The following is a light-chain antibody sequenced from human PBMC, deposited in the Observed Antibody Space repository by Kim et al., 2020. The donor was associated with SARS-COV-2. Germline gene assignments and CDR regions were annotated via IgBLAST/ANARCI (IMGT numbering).Light chain of an antibody. CDR1: KLGDKY. CDR3: QAWDSSTVV. CDR2: QDS. V-gene: IGLV3-1*01. J-gene: IGLJ2*01. Sequence: SYELTQPPSVSVSPGQTVSITCPGDKLGDKYACWYQQKPGQSPVLVIYQDSKRPSGIPERFSGSNSGNTATLTISGTQAMDEADYYCQAWDSSTVVFGGG.